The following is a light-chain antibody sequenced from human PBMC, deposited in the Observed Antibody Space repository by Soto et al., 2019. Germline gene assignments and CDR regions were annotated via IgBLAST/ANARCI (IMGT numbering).Light chain of an antibody. CDR1: TNDIGAYNF. Sequence: QSALTQPRSVSESPGQSVTISCTGTTNDIGAYNFVSWYQQHPGKAPKLIIYDVTARPSGVPDRFSASKSGTTASLTISGLQGEDEADYYCCSYAGSHTFFGGGTQLTVL. CDR2: DVT. CDR3: CSYAGSHTF. J-gene: IGLJ7*01. V-gene: IGLV2-11*01.